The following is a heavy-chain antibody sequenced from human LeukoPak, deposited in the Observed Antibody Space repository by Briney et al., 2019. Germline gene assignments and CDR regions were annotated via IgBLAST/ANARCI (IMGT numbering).Heavy chain of an antibody. CDR1: GDTFSSYA. J-gene: IGHJ3*02. CDR2: IIPIHGIA. V-gene: IGHV1-69*04. D-gene: IGHD2-2*01. CDR3: ATPAPGPRYCSSTSCLGEAFDI. Sequence: GASVKVSCKASGDTFSSYAISWVRQAPGQGLEWMGRIIPIHGIANYAQKFQSRVTITADKSTRTAYMELSSLRSEDTAVYYCATPAPGPRYCSSTSCLGEAFDIWGQGTMVTVSS.